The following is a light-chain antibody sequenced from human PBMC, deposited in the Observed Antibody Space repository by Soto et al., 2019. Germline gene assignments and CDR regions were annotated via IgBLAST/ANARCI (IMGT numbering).Light chain of an antibody. CDR1: QIIGTS. Sequence: DTQMTQSPSSLSASVGDRVTISCRASQIIGTSLNWWQHKPGTAPRLLISSASNLHTGVPSRFSGSGSGTAFTLTIRSLQPEDSATYFCQQNFNIILTFGGGTKVDIK. J-gene: IGKJ4*01. CDR2: SAS. V-gene: IGKV1-39*01. CDR3: QQNFNIILT.